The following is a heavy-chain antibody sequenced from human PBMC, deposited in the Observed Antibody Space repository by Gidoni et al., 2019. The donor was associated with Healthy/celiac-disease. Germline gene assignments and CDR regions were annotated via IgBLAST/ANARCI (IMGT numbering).Heavy chain of an antibody. D-gene: IGHD4-17*01. CDR1: GGTFSSYA. J-gene: IGHJ4*02. CDR3: ARGDYGGNSARYYFDY. V-gene: IGHV1-69*01. CDR2: IIPIFGTA. Sequence: QVQLVQSGAEVKKPGSSVKFSCKASGGTFSSYAISWVRQAPGHGREWMGGIIPIFGTANYAQKFQGRVTITADESTSTAYMELSSLRSEDTAVYYCARGDYGGNSARYYFDYWGQGTLVTVSS.